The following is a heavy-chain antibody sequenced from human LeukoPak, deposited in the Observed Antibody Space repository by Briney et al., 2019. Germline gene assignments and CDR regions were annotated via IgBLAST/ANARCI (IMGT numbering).Heavy chain of an antibody. CDR2: INPNSGGT. V-gene: IGHV1-2*06. CDR3: ARAAGSSSSPNPFDY. D-gene: IGHD6-6*01. CDR1: GYTFTGYY. J-gene: IGHJ4*02. Sequence: ASVKVSCXASGYTFTGYYMHWVRQAPGQGLEWMGRINPNSGGTNYAQNFQGRVTMTRDTSTSTAYMELSRLTSDDTAVYYCARAAGSSSSPNPFDYWGQGTLVTVSS.